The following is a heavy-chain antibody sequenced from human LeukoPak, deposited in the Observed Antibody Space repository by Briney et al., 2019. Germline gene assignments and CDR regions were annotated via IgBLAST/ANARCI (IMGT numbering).Heavy chain of an antibody. J-gene: IGHJ4*02. Sequence: GGSLRLSCAASGFTFSSYGMHWVRQAPGKGLEWVAVISYDGSNKYYADSVKGRFTISRDNSKNTLYLQMNSLRAEDTAVYYCAKDWEVGATLFDYWGQGTLVTVSS. D-gene: IGHD1-26*01. CDR3: AKDWEVGATLFDY. CDR1: GFTFSSYG. V-gene: IGHV3-30*18. CDR2: ISYDGSNK.